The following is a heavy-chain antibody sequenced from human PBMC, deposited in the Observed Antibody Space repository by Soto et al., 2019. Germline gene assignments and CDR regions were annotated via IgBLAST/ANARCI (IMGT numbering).Heavy chain of an antibody. D-gene: IGHD4-17*01. Sequence: SETLSLTCTVSGGSINSGTYYWSWIRQHPGKGLEWIGYIYYSVSTYYTPSLRSRVTISSDSSKNHFSLRLSSVTAADTAVYYCARYALYGDYKPYFVYLGQGTLVAASS. CDR3: ARYALYGDYKPYFVY. V-gene: IGHV4-31*03. CDR1: GGSINSGTYY. J-gene: IGHJ4*02. CDR2: IYYSVST.